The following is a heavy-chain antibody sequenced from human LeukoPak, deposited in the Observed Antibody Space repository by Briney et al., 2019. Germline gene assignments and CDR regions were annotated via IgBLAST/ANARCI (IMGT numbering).Heavy chain of an antibody. D-gene: IGHD4-11*01. J-gene: IGHJ4*02. V-gene: IGHV3-11*04. CDR3: ARDSSNYVRRGPFDY. CDR1: GFTFSDYY. CDR2: ISSSGSTI. Sequence: PGGSLRLSCAASGFTFSDYYMSWIRQAPGKGLEWVSYISSSGSTIYYADSVKGRFTISRDNSKNTLYLQMNSLRAEDTAVYYCARDSSNYVRRGPFDYWGQGTLVTVSS.